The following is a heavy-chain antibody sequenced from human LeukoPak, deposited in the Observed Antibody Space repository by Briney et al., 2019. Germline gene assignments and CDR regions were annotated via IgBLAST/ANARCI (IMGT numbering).Heavy chain of an antibody. CDR2: IYYSGST. CDR3: AREMVRGVIRYYYYYMDV. J-gene: IGHJ6*03. V-gene: IGHV4-59*12. Sequence: SETLSLTCTVSGGSISSYYWSWIRQPPGKGLEWIGYIYYSGSTNYNPSLKSRVTISVDTSKNQFSLKLSSVTAADTAVYYCAREMVRGVIRYYYYYMDVWGKGTTVTISS. CDR1: GGSISSYY. D-gene: IGHD3-10*01.